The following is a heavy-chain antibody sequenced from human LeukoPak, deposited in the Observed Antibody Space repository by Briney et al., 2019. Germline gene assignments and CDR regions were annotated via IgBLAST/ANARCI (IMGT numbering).Heavy chain of an antibody. CDR1: GYTFTGYG. J-gene: IGHJ6*02. V-gene: IGHV1-18*01. Sequence: ASVKVSCKASGYTFTGYGISWVRQAPGQGLEWMGWISAYNGNTNYAQKLQGRVTMTTDTSTSTAYMELRSLRSDDTAVYYCASGYSYFYYYGMDVWGQGTTVTVSS. CDR2: ISAYNGNT. D-gene: IGHD5-18*01. CDR3: ASGYSYFYYYGMDV.